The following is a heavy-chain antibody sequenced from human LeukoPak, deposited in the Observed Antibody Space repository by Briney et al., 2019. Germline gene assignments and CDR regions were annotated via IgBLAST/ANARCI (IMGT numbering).Heavy chain of an antibody. J-gene: IGHJ6*04. CDR3: ARIMVRGVIGSGGMDV. Sequence: ASVKVSCKASGGTFSNYAISWVRQAPGQGLEWMGGIIPIFGTANYAQKFQGRVTITADKSTSTAYMELSSLRSEDTAVYYCARIMVRGVIGSGGMDVWGKGTTVTVSS. D-gene: IGHD3-10*01. CDR2: IIPIFGTA. CDR1: GGTFSNYA. V-gene: IGHV1-69*06.